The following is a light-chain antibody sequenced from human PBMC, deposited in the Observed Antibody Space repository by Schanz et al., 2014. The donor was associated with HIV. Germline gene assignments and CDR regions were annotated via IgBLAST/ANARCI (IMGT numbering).Light chain of an antibody. CDR2: DVD. CDR1: SSDIGGYNY. CDR3: GSYKSASLPWV. Sequence: QSVLTQPASVSGSPGQSITISCTGTSSDIGGYNYVSWYQQHPGKAPKLILYDVDNRPAGVSNRFSGSKSGNTASLTISGLRAEDEASYYCGSYKSASLPWVFGGGTKLTVL. V-gene: IGLV2-14*03. J-gene: IGLJ3*02.